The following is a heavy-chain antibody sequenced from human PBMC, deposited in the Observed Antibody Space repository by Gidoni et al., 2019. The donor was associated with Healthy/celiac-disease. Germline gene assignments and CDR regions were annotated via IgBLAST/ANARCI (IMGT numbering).Heavy chain of an antibody. CDR1: GYTFTGYY. Sequence: QVQLVQSGAEVKKPGASVKVSCKASGYTFTGYYMHWVRQAPGQGLEWMGWINPNRGGTNYAQKFQGRVTMTRDKSISTAYMEVGRLRSDEKAGDYWARERAKKHYYGMEVWGQGTTVTVSS. V-gene: IGHV1-2*02. J-gene: IGHJ6*02. CDR2: INPNRGGT. CDR3: ARERAKKHYYGMEV.